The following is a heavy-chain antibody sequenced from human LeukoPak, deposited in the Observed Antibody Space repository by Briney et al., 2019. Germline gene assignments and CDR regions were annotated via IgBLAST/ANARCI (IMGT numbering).Heavy chain of an antibody. D-gene: IGHD1-26*01. CDR1: GGSFGGYY. Sequence: SETLSLTCAVYGGSFGGYYWSWIRQPPGKGLEWIGEINDSGSTYYNPSLKSRVTISVDTSKNQFSLKLSSVTAADTAVYYCASSRVGATTGIDYWGQGTLVTVSS. CDR3: ASSRVGATTGIDY. V-gene: IGHV4-34*01. J-gene: IGHJ4*02. CDR2: INDSGST.